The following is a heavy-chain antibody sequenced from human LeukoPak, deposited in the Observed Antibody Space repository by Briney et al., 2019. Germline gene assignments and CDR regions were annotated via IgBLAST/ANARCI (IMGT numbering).Heavy chain of an antibody. CDR1: GFTFSSYW. Sequence: GGSLRLSCAASGFTFSSYWMHWVRQVPGKGLVWVSRISTDGSSTNSADSVKGRFTISRDNSKNTLYLQMNSLRAEDTAVYYCASLYDYVWGSYRYPISGRTRFDYWGQGTLVTVSS. J-gene: IGHJ4*02. D-gene: IGHD3-16*02. CDR2: ISTDGSST. V-gene: IGHV3-74*01. CDR3: ASLYDYVWGSYRYPISGRTRFDY.